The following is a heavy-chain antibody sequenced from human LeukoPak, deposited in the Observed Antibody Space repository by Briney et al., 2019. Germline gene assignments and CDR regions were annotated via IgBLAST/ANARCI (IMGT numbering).Heavy chain of an antibody. D-gene: IGHD6-19*01. CDR1: GFTFSSYA. CDR3: ARISSNGRHYFYYPMDV. V-gene: IGHV3-23*01. J-gene: IGHJ6*02. CDR2: ISSGDRT. Sequence: GGSLRLSCAASGFTFSSYAMNWVRQAPGKGLEWVAGISSGDRTFHAESVKGRFTISRDKSKDTLYLQMNSLRADDTAVYYCARISSNGRHYFYYPMDVWGQGTTVTVSS.